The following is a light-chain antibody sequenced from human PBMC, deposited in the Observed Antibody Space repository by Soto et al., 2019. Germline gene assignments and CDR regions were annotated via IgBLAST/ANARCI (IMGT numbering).Light chain of an antibody. CDR1: QGISNY. CDR2: AAS. CDR3: QKYNSAPWT. J-gene: IGKJ1*01. V-gene: IGKV1-27*01. Sequence: DIPMTQSPSSLSASVGDRVTITCRASQGISNYLAWYQQNPGKVPKLLIYAASTLQSEAQTRFSCSGSGTDFTLAISSLQPEDGATYYCQKYNSAPWTFGQGTKVEIK.